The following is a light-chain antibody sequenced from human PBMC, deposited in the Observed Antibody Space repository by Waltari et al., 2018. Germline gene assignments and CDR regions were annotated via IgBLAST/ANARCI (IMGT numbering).Light chain of an antibody. CDR1: QSIGTF. V-gene: IGKV3-20*01. CDR3: QHYVRLLVT. CDR2: AAS. J-gene: IGKJ1*01. Sequence: IMLTQSPDTLSLSPGERATLSCRSSQSIGTFLVWYQQKPGQAPRLLIYAASTRATGIPDRFSGSGSGTDFSLIISRLEPEDFAVYYCQHYVRLLVTFGQGTKVEIK.